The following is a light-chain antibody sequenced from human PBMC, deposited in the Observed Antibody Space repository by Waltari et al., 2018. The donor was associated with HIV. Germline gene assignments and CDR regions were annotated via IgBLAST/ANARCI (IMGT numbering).Light chain of an antibody. V-gene: IGKV3-20*01. Sequence: EIVLTQSPGTLSLSPGERATLSCRANQSLSSTYLAWYQQKPGQAPRLLIYGASTRATGIPDRFSGSGSGTDFTLTISRLEPEDFAVYYCQQYGNSITFGPGTKVDIK. CDR1: QSLSSTY. CDR2: GAS. CDR3: QQYGNSIT. J-gene: IGKJ3*01.